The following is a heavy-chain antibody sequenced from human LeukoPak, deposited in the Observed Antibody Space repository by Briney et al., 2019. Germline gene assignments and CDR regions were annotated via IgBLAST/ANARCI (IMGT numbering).Heavy chain of an antibody. CDR3: AEHPSLPRGPGY. CDR1: GFTFSSYA. CDR2: ISSSNGGT. Sequence: GGSLRLSCATSGFTFSSYAMSWVRQAPGKGLEWVSVISSSNGGTYYADSVEGRFTISRDNSKNTLYLQMNNLRAEDTAVYYCAEHPSLPRGPGYWGQGTLVTVSS. V-gene: IGHV3-23*01. D-gene: IGHD3-10*01. J-gene: IGHJ4*02.